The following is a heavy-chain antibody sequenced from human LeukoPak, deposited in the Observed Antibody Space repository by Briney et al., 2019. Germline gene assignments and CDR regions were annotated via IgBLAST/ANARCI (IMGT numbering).Heavy chain of an antibody. J-gene: IGHJ4*02. V-gene: IGHV3-30*18. CDR2: ISYDGSNK. CDR1: GFTFSSYG. CDR3: AKGGKRIMCPKSCYED. D-gene: IGHD2-15*01. Sequence: GGSLRLSCAASGFTFSSYGMHWVRQAPGKGLEWVAVISYDGSNKYYADSVKGRFAISRDNSKNTLYLQMNSLRAEDTAVYYCAKGGKRIMCPKSCYEDWGQGTLVTVSS.